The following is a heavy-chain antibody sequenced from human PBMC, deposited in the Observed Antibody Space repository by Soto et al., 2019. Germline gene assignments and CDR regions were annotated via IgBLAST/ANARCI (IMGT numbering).Heavy chain of an antibody. Sequence: EVQLVESEGGLVQPGGSLRLSCAASGFTFDDYAMHWVRQAPGKGLEWVSGISWNSGSIGYADSVKGRFTISRDNAKNSLYLQMNSLVAEDTALYYCAKEYYDFWSGYFGAGYYYGMDVWGQGTTVTVSS. CDR1: GFTFDDYA. CDR3: AKEYYDFWSGYFGAGYYYGMDV. D-gene: IGHD3-3*01. CDR2: ISWNSGSI. V-gene: IGHV3-9*01. J-gene: IGHJ6*02.